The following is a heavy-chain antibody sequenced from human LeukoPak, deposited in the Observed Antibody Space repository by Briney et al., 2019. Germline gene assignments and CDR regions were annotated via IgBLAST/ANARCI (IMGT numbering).Heavy chain of an antibody. CDR3: VPGGLAVSGIDY. CDR2: ITPDGSDR. J-gene: IGHJ4*02. V-gene: IGHV3-7*01. D-gene: IGHD6-19*01. CDR1: GFTFNNYW. Sequence: AGGSLRLSCAVSGFTFNNYWMSWVRQAPGKGLEWVANITPDGSDRYYVDSLKGRDTISRDNTKSSLYLQLNSLRAEDTAVYYCVPGGLAVSGIDYWGQGALVTVSS.